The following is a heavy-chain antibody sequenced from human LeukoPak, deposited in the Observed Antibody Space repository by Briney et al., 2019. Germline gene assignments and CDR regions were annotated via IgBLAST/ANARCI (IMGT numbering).Heavy chain of an antibody. J-gene: IGHJ4*02. D-gene: IGHD3-9*01. CDR1: GYTFTSYD. Sequence: ASVKVSCKAPGYTFTSYDINWVRQATGQGLEWMGWMNPNSGNTGYAQKFQGRVTMTRNTSISTAYMELSSLRSEDTAVYYCARGVGKHDTIDYWGQGTLVTVSS. CDR3: ARGVGKHDTIDY. CDR2: MNPNSGNT. V-gene: IGHV1-8*01.